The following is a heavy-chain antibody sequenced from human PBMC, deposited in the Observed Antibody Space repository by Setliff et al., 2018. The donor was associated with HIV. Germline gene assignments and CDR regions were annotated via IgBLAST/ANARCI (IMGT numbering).Heavy chain of an antibody. CDR3: ARERTGGIRDAFDI. J-gene: IGHJ3*02. V-gene: IGHV4-4*08. CDR1: GGSISSYY. D-gene: IGHD3-10*01. Sequence: TSETLSLTCTVSGGSISSYYWSWIRQPPGKGLEWIGYIYTSGSTNYNPSLKSRVTISVDTSKNQFSLKLSSVTAADTAVYYCARERTGGIRDAFDIWGQGTMVTVSS. CDR2: IYTSGST.